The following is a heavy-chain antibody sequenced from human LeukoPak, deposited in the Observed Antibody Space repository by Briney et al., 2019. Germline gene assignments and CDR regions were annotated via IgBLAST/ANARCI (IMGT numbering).Heavy chain of an antibody. D-gene: IGHD4-17*01. CDR2: ISNNGGYT. J-gene: IGHJ3*02. V-gene: IGHV3-23*01. CDR1: GFTFSSSA. Sequence: PGGSLRLSCAASGFTFSSSAMSWVRQAPGKGLEWVSAISNNGGYTYYADSVQGRFTISRDNSKSTLCLQMNSLRAEDTAVYYCAREHYGAGAFDIWGQGTMVTVSS. CDR3: AREHYGAGAFDI.